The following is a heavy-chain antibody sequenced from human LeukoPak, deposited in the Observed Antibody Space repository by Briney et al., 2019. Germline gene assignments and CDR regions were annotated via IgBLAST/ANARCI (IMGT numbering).Heavy chain of an antibody. CDR2: IKPDGSDK. J-gene: IGHJ4*02. D-gene: IGHD2-2*01. CDR1: GFTFSGSW. V-gene: IGHV3-7*01. Sequence: GGSLRLSCAASGFTFSGSWMSWIRQAPGKGLEWVANIKPDGSDKYYVDSVKGRFTISRDNAKNSLYLQMNSLRAEDTAVYYWARATSWSHWGQGTLVTVSS. CDR3: ARATSWSH.